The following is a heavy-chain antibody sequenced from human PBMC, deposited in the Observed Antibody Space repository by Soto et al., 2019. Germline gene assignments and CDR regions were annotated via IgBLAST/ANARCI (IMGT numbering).Heavy chain of an antibody. D-gene: IGHD3-3*01. J-gene: IGHJ4*02. CDR2: ISAYNGNT. CDR3: ARDEAGYDFWSGYFNPPGY. Sequence: ASVKVSCKASGYTFTSYGISWVRQAPGQGLEWMGWISAYNGNTNYAQKLQGRVTMTTDTSTSTAYMELRSLRSDDTAVYYCARDEAGYDFWSGYFNPPGYWGQGTLVTSPQ. CDR1: GYTFTSYG. V-gene: IGHV1-18*01.